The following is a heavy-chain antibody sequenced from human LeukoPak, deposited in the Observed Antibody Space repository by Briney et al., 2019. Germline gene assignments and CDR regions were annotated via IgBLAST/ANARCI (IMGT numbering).Heavy chain of an antibody. CDR2: IIPIFGTA. D-gene: IGHD2-15*01. Sequence: GASVKVSCKASGGTFSSYAISWVRQAPGQGLEWMGGIIPIFGTANYAQKFQGRVTITADKSTSTAYMELSSLRSEDTAVYYCAKYCSGGSCSSAFDIWGQGTMVTVSS. CDR3: AKYCSGGSCSSAFDI. CDR1: GGTFSSYA. V-gene: IGHV1-69*06. J-gene: IGHJ3*02.